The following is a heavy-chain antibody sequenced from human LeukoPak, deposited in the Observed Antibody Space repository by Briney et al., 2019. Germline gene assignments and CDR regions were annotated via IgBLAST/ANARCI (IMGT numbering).Heavy chain of an antibody. CDR3: ARGLMHSRTSYDY. V-gene: IGHV1-8*02. D-gene: IGHD6-13*01. Sequence: ASVTVSFAASGYPFTISEINWVRKGAGQGHGRKGWMDPNRGTTGYAQKFQGRVAMTKNTSISTAYMELSSLRPDDTAVYYCARGLMHSRTSYDYWGQGTLVTVSS. J-gene: IGHJ4*02. CDR2: MDPNRGTT. CDR1: GYPFTISE.